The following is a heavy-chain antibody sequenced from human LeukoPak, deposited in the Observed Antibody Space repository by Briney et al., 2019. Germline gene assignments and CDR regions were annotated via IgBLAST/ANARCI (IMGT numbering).Heavy chain of an antibody. CDR1: GYTFTGYY. D-gene: IGHD3-22*01. V-gene: IGHV1-2*02. CDR2: INPNSGGT. J-gene: IGHJ4*02. CDR3: ARSVVDYYDSSGYYMDWYLDY. Sequence: ASVKVSCKASGYTFTGYYMHWVRQAPGQGLEWMGWINPNSGGTNYAQKFQGRVTMTRDTSISTAYMELSRLRSDDTAVYYCARSVVDYYDSSGYYMDWYLDYWGQGTLVTVSS.